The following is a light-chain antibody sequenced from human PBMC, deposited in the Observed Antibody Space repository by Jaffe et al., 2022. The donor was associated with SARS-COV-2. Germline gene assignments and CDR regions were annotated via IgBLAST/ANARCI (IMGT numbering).Light chain of an antibody. CDR2: AAS. Sequence: DIQMTQSPSSLSASVGDRVTITCRASQSINTYLNWYQQKPGKAPKLLIYAASTLHRGVPSRFSGSGSGTDFTLTISSLQPEDFATYYCQQSYRTSRTFGQGTKLGIK. V-gene: IGKV1-39*01. CDR1: QSINTY. J-gene: IGKJ2*01. CDR3: QQSYRTSRT.